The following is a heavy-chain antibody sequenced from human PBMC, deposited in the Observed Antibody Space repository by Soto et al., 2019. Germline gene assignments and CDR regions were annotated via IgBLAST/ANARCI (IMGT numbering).Heavy chain of an antibody. CDR1: GYTFTSYA. J-gene: IGHJ5*02. D-gene: IGHD4-17*01. Sequence: QVQLVQSGAEVKKPGASVKVSCKASGYTFTSYAMHWVRQAPGQRLEWMGWINAGNGNTKYSQKFQGRVTITRDTSAAPAHMDLSSLRSEDTAVYYCARGYGGYFHWFDPWGQGTLVTVSS. CDR2: INAGNGNT. V-gene: IGHV1-3*01. CDR3: ARGYGGYFHWFDP.